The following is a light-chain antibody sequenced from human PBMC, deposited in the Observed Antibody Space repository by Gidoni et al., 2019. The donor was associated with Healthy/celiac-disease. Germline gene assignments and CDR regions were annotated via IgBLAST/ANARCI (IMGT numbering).Light chain of an antibody. Sequence: NFMLTQPHSVSESPGKTVIISCTRSSGSIASNYVQWYQQRPGSAPTTVIYEDNQRPSGVPDRFSGSIDSSSNSASLTISGLKTEDEADYYCQSYDSSSNWVFGGGTKLTVL. CDR2: EDN. V-gene: IGLV6-57*03. J-gene: IGLJ3*02. CDR3: QSYDSSSNWV. CDR1: SGSIASNY.